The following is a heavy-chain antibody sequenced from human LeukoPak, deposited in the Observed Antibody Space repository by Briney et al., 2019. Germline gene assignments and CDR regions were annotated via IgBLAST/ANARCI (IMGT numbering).Heavy chain of an antibody. V-gene: IGHV1-69*06. CDR1: GGTFSSYS. D-gene: IGHD3-3*01. CDR2: IIPISGTI. Sequence: ASVKVSCKTSGGTFSSYSISWVRQAPGQGLGWMGGIIPISGTIKYAQKFQGRASMTEDKVTDTAYMELRSLRSEDTAMYYCATLFTIFGVAPDSWGQGTLVTVSS. CDR3: ATLFTIFGVAPDS. J-gene: IGHJ4*02.